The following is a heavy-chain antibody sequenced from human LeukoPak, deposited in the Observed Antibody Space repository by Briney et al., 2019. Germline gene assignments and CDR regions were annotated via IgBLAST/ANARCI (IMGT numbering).Heavy chain of an antibody. J-gene: IGHJ4*02. CDR2: IYYSGST. CDR1: GGSISSYY. CDR3: ARRPGYSSASYDVDY. V-gene: IGHV4-59*08. Sequence: SETLSLTCTVSGGSISSYYWSWIRQPPGKGLEWIGYIYYSGSTNYNPSLKSRVTISVDTSKNQFSLKLSSVTAADTAVYYCARRPGYSSASYDVDYWGQGTLVTVSS. D-gene: IGHD6-25*01.